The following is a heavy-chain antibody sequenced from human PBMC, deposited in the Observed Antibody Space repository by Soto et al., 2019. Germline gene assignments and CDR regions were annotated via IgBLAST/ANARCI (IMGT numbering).Heavy chain of an antibody. Sequence: EVQLVESGGDLVQRGGSLRLSCAASGFPFSSYWMHWVRHTPGKGLDWVARISGDGVTTYYADSVTGRFTVSRDNAKNTLSLQISGLRAEDTAVYYGAREYYGLLTGYYTDYWGQGTLVSVSS. D-gene: IGHD3-9*01. CDR1: GFPFSSYW. J-gene: IGHJ4*02. CDR3: AREYYGLLTGYYTDY. CDR2: ISGDGVTT. V-gene: IGHV3-74*01.